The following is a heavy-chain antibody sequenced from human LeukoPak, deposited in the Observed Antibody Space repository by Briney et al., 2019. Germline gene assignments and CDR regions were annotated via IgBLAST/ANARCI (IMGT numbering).Heavy chain of an antibody. V-gene: IGHV1-18*01. J-gene: IGHJ4*02. CDR1: GYTFTSYG. CDR2: ISAYNGNT. CDR3: ARLELGGYYFDY. Sequence: ASVKVSCKASGYTFTSYGISWVRQAPGQGLEWMGWISAYNGNTNYAQKLQGRVTMTTDTSTSTAYMELRSLRSDDRAVYYCARLELGGYYFDYWGQGTLVTVSS. D-gene: IGHD3-10*01.